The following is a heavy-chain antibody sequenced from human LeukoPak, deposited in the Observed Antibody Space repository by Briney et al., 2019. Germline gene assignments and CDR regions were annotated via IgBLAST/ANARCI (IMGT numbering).Heavy chain of an antibody. J-gene: IGHJ4*02. D-gene: IGHD3/OR15-3a*01. V-gene: IGHV3-7*03. CDR3: ATSYDMGWLIGY. Sequence: VWPQTLSCAVAGCSVGDTCRNWGRPAPGKEPEWVANIKQDGSEKFYVASVKGRFTISRDNAKNSLYLQMNSLRAEDTALYYCATSYDMGWLIGYWGQGTLVTVSS. CDR2: IKQDGSEK. CDR1: GCSVGDTC.